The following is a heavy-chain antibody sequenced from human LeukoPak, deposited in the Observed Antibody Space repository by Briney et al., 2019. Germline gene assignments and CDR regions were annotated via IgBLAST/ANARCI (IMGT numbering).Heavy chain of an antibody. Sequence: SETLSLTCTVSGYSISSGYYWGWIRQPPGKGLEWIGSIYHSGSTYYNPSLKSRVTISVDTSKNQFSLKLSSVTAADTAVYYCARGRIGFDYWGQGTLVTVSS. V-gene: IGHV4-38-2*02. CDR2: IYHSGST. D-gene: IGHD1-26*01. CDR3: ARGRIGFDY. CDR1: GYSISSGYY. J-gene: IGHJ4*02.